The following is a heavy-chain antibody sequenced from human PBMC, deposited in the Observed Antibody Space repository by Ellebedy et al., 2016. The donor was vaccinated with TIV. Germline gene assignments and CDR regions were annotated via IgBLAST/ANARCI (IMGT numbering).Heavy chain of an antibody. CDR2: IHHTGST. D-gene: IGHD5/OR15-5a*01. CDR1: GVSISTNNW. V-gene: IGHV4-4*02. J-gene: IGHJ4*02. CDR3: ATTARVPAN. Sequence: SETLSLXXAVSGVSISTNNWCSWVRQSPGKGLEWIGEIHHTGSTNYNPSLKSRVIISVDTSKNQFSLKLSSVTAADTAVYFCATTARVPANWGQGTRVTVSS.